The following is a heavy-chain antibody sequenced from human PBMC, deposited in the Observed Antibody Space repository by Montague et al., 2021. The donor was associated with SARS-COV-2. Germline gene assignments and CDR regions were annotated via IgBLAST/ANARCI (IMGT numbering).Heavy chain of an antibody. CDR2: IYYTGNT. CDR3: ARLKRYFDSSGSPSAFDF. D-gene: IGHD3-22*01. CDR1: GGSITNNIDY. Sequence: SETLSLTCTVSGGSITNNIDYWAWTRQPPGKGLEWIGCIYYTGNTYYNPSLKSRVTISVVTSKNHFTLKLSSVTAAETAVYYCARLKRYFDSSGSPSAFDFWGQGTKVTVSS. V-gene: IGHV4-39*02. J-gene: IGHJ3*01.